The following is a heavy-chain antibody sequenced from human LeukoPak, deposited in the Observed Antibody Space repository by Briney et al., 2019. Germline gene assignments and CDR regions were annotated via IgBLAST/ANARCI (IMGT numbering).Heavy chain of an antibody. CDR1: GGSISSGSYY. D-gene: IGHD4-17*01. J-gene: IGHJ4*02. Sequence: SETLSLTCTVSGGSISSGSYYSSWIRQPAGKGLEWIGRIYTSGSTNCNPSLKSRVTILVDTSKNQFSLKLSSVTAADTAVYYCASLYTYGDYDYWGQGTLVTVSS. CDR2: IYTSGST. V-gene: IGHV4-61*02. CDR3: ASLYTYGDYDY.